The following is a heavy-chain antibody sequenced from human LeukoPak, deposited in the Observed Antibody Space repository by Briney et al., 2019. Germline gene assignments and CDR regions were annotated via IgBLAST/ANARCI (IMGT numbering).Heavy chain of an antibody. D-gene: IGHD3-10*01. V-gene: IGHV3-48*01. CDR2: ISSSSSTI. J-gene: IGHJ4*02. CDR3: AKGLSYGSGFFDY. CDR1: GFTFSSYS. Sequence: GGSLRLSCAASGFTFSSYSMNSVRQPPGKWLEWVSYISSSSSTIYYADSVKGRFTISRDNANNSLYLQMNSLRAEDTAVYYCAKGLSYGSGFFDYWGQGTLVTVSS.